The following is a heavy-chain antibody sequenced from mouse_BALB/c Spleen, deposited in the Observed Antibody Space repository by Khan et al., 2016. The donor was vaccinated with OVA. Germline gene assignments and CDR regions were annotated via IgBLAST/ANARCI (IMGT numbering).Heavy chain of an antibody. CDR3: ARENYCGSSCYAMDY. CDR2: IAPGSGST. CDR1: GYTFTSYW. J-gene: IGHJ4*01. Sequence: DLVKPGASVKLSCKASGYTFTSYWINWIKQRPGQGLEWIGRIAPGSGSTDYNEMFKGKATLTVDTSSSTVYIQLSSLSSEDSAFYFCARENYCGSSCYAMDYWGQGTSVTVSS. D-gene: IGHD1-1*01. V-gene: IGHV1S41*01.